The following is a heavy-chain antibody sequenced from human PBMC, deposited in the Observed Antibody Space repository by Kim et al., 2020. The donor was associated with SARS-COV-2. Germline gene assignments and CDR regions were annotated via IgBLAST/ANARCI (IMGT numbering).Heavy chain of an antibody. CDR3: VGDPPQSGFAFAV. CDR2: IWSDGSRH. CDR1: GFNFRTYG. V-gene: IGHV3-33*08. Sequence: GGSLRLSCAASGFNFRTYGMHWVSQAPGKGLEWVSFIWSDGSRHEYADAVKGRFTISRDNSKNTLSLQMNSLRVEDTAVYYCVGDPPQSGFAFAVWGHGTVVTVSS. D-gene: IGHD3-22*01. J-gene: IGHJ3*01.